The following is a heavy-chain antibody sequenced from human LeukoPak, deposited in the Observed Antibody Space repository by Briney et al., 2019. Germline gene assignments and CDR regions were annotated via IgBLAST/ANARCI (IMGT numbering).Heavy chain of an antibody. CDR3: AKRRHYYGSGDYYRDP. Sequence: GGSLRLSCAASEFTFVNYAMHWVRQAPGKGLEWVAVISYDGSNKYYADSVKGRFTISRDNSRNLLFLQMSSLRVEDTAVYYCAKRRHYYGSGDYYRDPWGQGTLVTVSS. CDR2: ISYDGSNK. D-gene: IGHD3-10*01. J-gene: IGHJ5*02. CDR1: EFTFVNYA. V-gene: IGHV3-30*04.